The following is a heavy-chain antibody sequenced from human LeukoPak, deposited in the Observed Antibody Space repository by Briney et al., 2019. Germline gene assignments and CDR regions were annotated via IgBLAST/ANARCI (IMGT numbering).Heavy chain of an antibody. CDR3: ARPYDSNRDHSGYGY. Sequence: GGSLRLSCATSGFICSNYWMSWVRQAPGKGLEWVANINQDGSEKYYVDSVRGRFTISRDNAKNSLYLQMNSLRAEDTAVYYCARPYDSNRDHSGYGYWGRGTLVTVSS. CDR1: GFICSNYW. D-gene: IGHD5-12*01. CDR2: INQDGSEK. J-gene: IGHJ4*02. V-gene: IGHV3-7*02.